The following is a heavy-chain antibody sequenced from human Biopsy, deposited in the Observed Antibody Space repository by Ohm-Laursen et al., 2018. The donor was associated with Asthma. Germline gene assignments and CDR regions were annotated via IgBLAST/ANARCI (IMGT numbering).Heavy chain of an antibody. J-gene: IGHJ4*02. CDR1: GGTFNTYV. CDR2: INSVFGTT. V-gene: IGHV1-69*01. CDR3: ARKAGSCISRTCYSLDF. Sequence: SSVKVSCNSLGGTFNTYVIGWARQAPGQGLEWMGGINSVFGTTTYPQKFQDRVTITADDSTSTVYMELTSLRSEDTAVYYCARKAGSCISRTCYSLDFWGQGTLVTVSS. D-gene: IGHD2-2*01.